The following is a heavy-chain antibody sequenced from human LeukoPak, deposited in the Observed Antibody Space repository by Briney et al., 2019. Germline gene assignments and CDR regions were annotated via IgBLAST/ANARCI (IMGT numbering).Heavy chain of an antibody. V-gene: IGHV3-49*04. Sequence: GRSLRLSCTASGFTFGDYAMSWVRQAPGKGLEWVGFIRSKGYGGTPGYAASVRGRFTVSRDDSKGIAYLQMSSLKTEDTAVYYCARPGKRDIVVVPAAHDYWGQGTLVTASS. CDR1: GFTFGDYA. J-gene: IGHJ4*02. D-gene: IGHD2-2*01. CDR2: IRSKGYGGTP. CDR3: ARPGKRDIVVVPAAHDY.